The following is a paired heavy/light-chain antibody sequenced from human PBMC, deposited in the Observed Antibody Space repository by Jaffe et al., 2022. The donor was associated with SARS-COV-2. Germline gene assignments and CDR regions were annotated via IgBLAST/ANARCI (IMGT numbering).Heavy chain of an antibody. CDR3: AREGRSFGYGPYYFDS. D-gene: IGHD5-18*01. J-gene: IGHJ4*02. V-gene: IGHV4-31*03. CDR1: GGSISSGDYF. CDR2: IFYSGST. Sequence: QVQLQESGPGLVKPSQTLSLTCTVSGGSISSGDYFWSWIRRLPGKGLEWIGYIFYSGSTDYNSSLKSRVSMSVDTSKNQFSLKLSSVTAADTAVYYCAREGRSFGYGPYYFDSWGQGTLVTVSS.
Light chain of an antibody. CDR2: DAS. CDR3: QQRSNWPRT. V-gene: IGKV3-11*01. CDR1: QSVASH. J-gene: IGKJ2*01. Sequence: EIVLTQSPVTLSVSPGERATLSCRASQSVASHLAWYQQKSGQAPRLLIYDASNRATGIPARFSGSGSGTDFTLTISSLEPEDFAVYYCQQRSNWPRTFGQGTKLEIK.